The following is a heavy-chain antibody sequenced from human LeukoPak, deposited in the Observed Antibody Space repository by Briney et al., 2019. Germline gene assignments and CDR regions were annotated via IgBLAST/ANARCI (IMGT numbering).Heavy chain of an antibody. Sequence: VASVKVSCKASGGTFSSYAISWVRQAPGQGLEWMGGIIPIFATPNYAQKLQGRVTITADESTSTAYMELSSLRSDDTAVYYCASRTYYYDSSGYYYAPFDFWGQGTLVTVSS. J-gene: IGHJ4*02. CDR3: ASRTYYYDSSGYYYAPFDF. CDR1: GGTFSSYA. D-gene: IGHD3-22*01. CDR2: IIPIFATP. V-gene: IGHV1-69*13.